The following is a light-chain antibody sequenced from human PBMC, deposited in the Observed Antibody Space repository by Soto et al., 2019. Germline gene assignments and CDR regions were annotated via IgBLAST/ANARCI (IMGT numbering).Light chain of an antibody. J-gene: IGKJ1*01. CDR3: QQYGSSPST. CDR1: QSVSSN. CDR2: GAS. Sequence: EIVMTQSPATLSVSPGERATLSCRASQSVSSNLAWYQQKPGQAPRLLIYGASIRATGIPDRFSGSGSGTDFTLTISGLEPEDFAVYYCQQYGSSPSTFGQGTKVDNK. V-gene: IGKV3-20*01.